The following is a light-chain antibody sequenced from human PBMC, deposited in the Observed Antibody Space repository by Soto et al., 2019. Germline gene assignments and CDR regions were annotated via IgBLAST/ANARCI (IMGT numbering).Light chain of an antibody. CDR1: QSVLSSSDNKNS. V-gene: IGKV4-1*01. J-gene: IGKJ1*01. CDR2: WAS. CDR3: QQYYTFPRT. Sequence: DIVMTQSPDSLAVSLGERATINCKSSQSVLSSSDNKNSLGWYQQKPGQPPKLLIHWASTRESGVPDRFSGSGSGTDFTLTISSLQAGDVAVYYCQQYYTFPRTFGQGTKVEIK.